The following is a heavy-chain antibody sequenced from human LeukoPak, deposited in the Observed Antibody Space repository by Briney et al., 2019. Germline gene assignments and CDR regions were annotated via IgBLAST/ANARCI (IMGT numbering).Heavy chain of an antibody. V-gene: IGHV4-34*01. CDR2: INHSGST. CDR1: GGSFSGYY. D-gene: IGHD6-19*01. CDR3: VKDTQQWRTSIHWFDP. Sequence: PSETLSLTCAVYGGSFSGYYWSWIRQPPGKGLEWIGEINHSGSTNYNPSLKSRVTISVDTSKNQFSLKLSSVTAADTAVYYCVKDTQQWRTSIHWFDPWGQGTLVTVSS. J-gene: IGHJ5*02.